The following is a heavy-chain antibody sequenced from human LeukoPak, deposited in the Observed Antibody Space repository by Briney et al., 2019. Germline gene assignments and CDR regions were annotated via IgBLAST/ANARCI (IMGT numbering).Heavy chain of an antibody. CDR1: GYTFTSYY. D-gene: IGHD5-18*01. V-gene: IGHV1-46*01. CDR3: ARDRLATALSFYY. Sequence: ASVKVSCKASGYTFTSYYKHWVRHAPGQGLEWMGIINPSGGSTSYAQKFQGRVTMTRDTSTSTVYMELSSLRSEDTAVYYCARDRLATALSFYYCGGGTLVTVSS. CDR2: INPSGGST. J-gene: IGHJ4*02.